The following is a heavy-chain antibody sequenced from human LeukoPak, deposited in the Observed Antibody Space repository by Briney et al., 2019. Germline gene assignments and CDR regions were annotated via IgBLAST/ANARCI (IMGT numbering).Heavy chain of an antibody. V-gene: IGHV1-69*06. D-gene: IGHD6-13*01. CDR3: ARRQQLGRNYYYYYYMDV. J-gene: IGHJ6*03. CDR1: GYTFTSYG. Sequence: ASVKVSCKASGYTFTSYGISWVRQAPGQGLEWMGGIIPIFGTANYAQKFQGRVTITADKSTSTAYMELSSLRSEDTAVYYCARRQQLGRNYYYYYYMDVWGKGTTVTVSS. CDR2: IIPIFGTA.